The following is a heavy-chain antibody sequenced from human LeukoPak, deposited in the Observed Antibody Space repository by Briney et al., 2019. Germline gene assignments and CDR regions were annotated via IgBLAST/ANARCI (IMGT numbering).Heavy chain of an antibody. V-gene: IGHV4-39*07. D-gene: IGHD3-3*01. CDR2: IYYSGST. CDR1: GGSISSSSYS. CDR3: ADFSLLHKRFQH. Sequence: PSETLSLTCTVSGGSISSSSYSWGWIRQPPGKGLEWIGSIYYSGSTNYNPSLKSRVTISVDTSKNQFSLKLSSVTAADTAVYYCADFSLLHKRFQHWGQGTLVTVSS. J-gene: IGHJ1*01.